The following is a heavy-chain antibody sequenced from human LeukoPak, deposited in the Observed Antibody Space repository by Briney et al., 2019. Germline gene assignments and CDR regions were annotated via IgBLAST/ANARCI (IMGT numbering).Heavy chain of an antibody. CDR1: GGSINYYY. CDR3: ARVAAGIAVAGDYYYYYGMDV. V-gene: IGHV4-59*01. Sequence: SETLSLTCTVSGGSINYYYWMWIRQPPGKGLEWIGYIYYSGGTHYNPSLKSRVTMLVDTSKNQFSLKLTAVTAADTAVYYCARVAAGIAVAGDYYYYYGMDVWGQGTTVTVSS. CDR2: IYYSGGT. J-gene: IGHJ6*02. D-gene: IGHD6-19*01.